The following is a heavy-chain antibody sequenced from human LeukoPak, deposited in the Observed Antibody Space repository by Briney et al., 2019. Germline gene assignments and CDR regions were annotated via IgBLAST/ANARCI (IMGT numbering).Heavy chain of an antibody. J-gene: IGHJ4*02. V-gene: IGHV3-11*01. CDR1: GFTFSDYY. D-gene: IGHD3-16*01. CDR3: ASSAERLRPFDY. CDR2: ISSSGSTI. Sequence: GGSLRLSCAASGFTFSDYYMSWIRQAPGKGLEWVSYISSSGSTIYYADSVKGRFTISRDNAENSLYLQMNSLRAEDTAVYYCASSAERLRPFDYWGQGTLVTVSS.